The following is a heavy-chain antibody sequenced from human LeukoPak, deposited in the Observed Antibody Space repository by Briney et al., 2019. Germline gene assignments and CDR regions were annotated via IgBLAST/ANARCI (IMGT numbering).Heavy chain of an antibody. D-gene: IGHD3-22*01. CDR1: GGTFSSYA. V-gene: IGHV1-18*01. J-gene: IGHJ4*02. Sequence: ASVKVSCKASGGTFSSYAISWVRQAPGQGLEWMGGISAYNGNTNYAQKLQGRVTMTTDTSTSTAYMELRSLRSDDTAVYYCARGPLPGPPGRVHGDSSGYYYAVYFDYWGQGTLVTVSS. CDR2: ISAYNGNT. CDR3: ARGPLPGPPGRVHGDSSGYYYAVYFDY.